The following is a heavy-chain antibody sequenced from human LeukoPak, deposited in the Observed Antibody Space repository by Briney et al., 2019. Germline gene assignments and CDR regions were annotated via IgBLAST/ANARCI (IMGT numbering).Heavy chain of an antibody. CDR3: ARRGYSYGYNWFDP. V-gene: IGHV4-34*01. D-gene: IGHD5-18*01. J-gene: IGHJ5*02. Sequence: SETLSLTCAVYGGSFSGYYWSWIRQPPGKGLEWIGEINHSGSTNYNPSLKSRVTISVDTSMNQFSLKLSSVTAADTAVYYCARRGYSYGYNWFDPWGQGTLVTVSS. CDR2: INHSGST. CDR1: GGSFSGYY.